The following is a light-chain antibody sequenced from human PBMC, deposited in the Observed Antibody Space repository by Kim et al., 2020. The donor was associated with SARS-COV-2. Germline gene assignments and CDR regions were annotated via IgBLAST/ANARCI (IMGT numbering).Light chain of an antibody. J-gene: IGKJ4*01. CDR1: QSVAKS. CDR2: DAS. V-gene: IGKV3-11*01. CDR3: QQRGDWPLT. Sequence: SLSPGEGATLSCRASQSVAKSLAWYQQRPGQAPRLLIYDASTRATGIPARFTGSGSGTDFTLTISSLEPEDFAVYFCQQRGDWPLTFGGGTNVEIK.